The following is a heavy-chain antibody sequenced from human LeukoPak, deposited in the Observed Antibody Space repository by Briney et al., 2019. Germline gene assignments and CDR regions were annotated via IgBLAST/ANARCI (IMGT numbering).Heavy chain of an antibody. CDR3: ARKSIAARKFDY. CDR2: INPNSGGT. CDR1: GYTFTGYY. V-gene: IGHV1-2*02. D-gene: IGHD6-6*01. Sequence: ASVKVSCKASGYTFTGYYMHWVRQAPGQGLEWMGWINPNSGGTNYAQKFQGRVTMTRDTSISTAYMELSRLRSDDTAVYYCARKSIAARKFDYWGQGTLVTVSS. J-gene: IGHJ4*02.